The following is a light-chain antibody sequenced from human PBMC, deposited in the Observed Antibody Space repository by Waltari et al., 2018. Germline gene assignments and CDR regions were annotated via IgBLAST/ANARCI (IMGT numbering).Light chain of an antibody. CDR1: SLRTSY. V-gene: IGLV3-19*01. CDR2: GKE. J-gene: IGLJ2*01. CDR3: SSRNGRASQVV. Sequence: SSGLTQDPAVSVALGQTIRITCRGDSLRTSYASWYQVKTGQAPGLFMFGKEKRPSGVPDRISGEISETTSSLIITGAQAEDEADYYCSSRNGRASQVVFAGGTKVTVL.